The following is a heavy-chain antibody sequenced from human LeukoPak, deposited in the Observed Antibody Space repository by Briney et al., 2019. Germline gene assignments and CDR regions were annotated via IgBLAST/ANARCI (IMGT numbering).Heavy chain of an antibody. D-gene: IGHD3-10*01. CDR3: ARGAKVAMVRGVIIKDDHYGMDV. Sequence: ASVKVSCKASGYTFTGYYMHWVRQAPGQGLEWMGWINPNSGGTNYAQKFQGWVTMTRDTSISTAYMELSRLRSDDTAVYYCARGAKVAMVRGVIIKDDHYGMDVWGQGTTVTVSS. CDR1: GYTFTGYY. J-gene: IGHJ6*02. V-gene: IGHV1-2*04. CDR2: INPNSGGT.